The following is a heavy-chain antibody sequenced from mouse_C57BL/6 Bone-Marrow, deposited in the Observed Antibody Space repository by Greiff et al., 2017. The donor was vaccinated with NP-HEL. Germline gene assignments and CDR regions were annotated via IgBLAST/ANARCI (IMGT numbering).Heavy chain of an antibody. CDR2: INPNNGGT. Sequence: VQLQQSGPELVKPGASVKIPCKASGYTFTDYNMDWVKQSPGKSLEWIGDINPNNGGTIYNQKFKGKATLTVDKSSSTAYMELRSLTSEDTAVYYCARDHYYGSSGWYFDVWGTGTTVTVSS. V-gene: IGHV1-18*01. CDR1: GYTFTDYN. D-gene: IGHD1-1*01. CDR3: ARDHYYGSSGWYFDV. J-gene: IGHJ1*03.